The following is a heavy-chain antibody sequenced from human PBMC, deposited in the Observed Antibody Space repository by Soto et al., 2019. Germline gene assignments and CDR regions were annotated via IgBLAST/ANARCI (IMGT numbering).Heavy chain of an antibody. Sequence: EVQLLESGGGLVQPGGSLRLSCAGSGFTFSTYAMSWVRQAPGKGLEWVSATSGSGGSTYYADSVKGRFTISRDNSKNTLYQQMNSLRAEDTTVYYCAKEIYGGNFDYWGQGTLVTVSS. D-gene: IGHD4-17*01. CDR1: GFTFSTYA. CDR2: TSGSGGST. CDR3: AKEIYGGNFDY. J-gene: IGHJ4*02. V-gene: IGHV3-23*01.